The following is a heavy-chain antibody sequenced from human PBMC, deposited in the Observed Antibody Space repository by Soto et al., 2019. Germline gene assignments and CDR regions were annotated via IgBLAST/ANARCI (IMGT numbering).Heavy chain of an antibody. CDR2: ISAYNGNT. CDR3: ARDYGVGGYYDILTGYYTAPYM. V-gene: IGHV1-18*04. D-gene: IGHD3-9*01. CDR1: GYTFTNYD. Sequence: QVQLVQSGAEVKKPGASVKVSCKASGYTFTNYDINWVRQAPGQGLEWMGWISAYNGNTNYAQRLQGRVTMTTDTSTSTAYMELRSLRSDDTAVYYCARDYGVGGYYDILTGYYTAPYMWGQGTLVTVSS. J-gene: IGHJ4*02.